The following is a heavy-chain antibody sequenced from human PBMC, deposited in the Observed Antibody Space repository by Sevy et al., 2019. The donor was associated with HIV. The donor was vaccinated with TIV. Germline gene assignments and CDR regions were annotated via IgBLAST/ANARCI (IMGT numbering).Heavy chain of an antibody. Sequence: GGSLRLSCAASGFTFSSYSMNWVRQAPGKGLEWVSSISSSSSYIYYADSVKGRFTISRDNAKNSLYLQMNSLRAEDTAVYYCARDSQSHYYDSSGYSDAFDIWGQGTMVTVSS. J-gene: IGHJ3*02. CDR2: ISSSSSYI. CDR3: ARDSQSHYYDSSGYSDAFDI. D-gene: IGHD3-22*01. V-gene: IGHV3-21*01. CDR1: GFTFSSYS.